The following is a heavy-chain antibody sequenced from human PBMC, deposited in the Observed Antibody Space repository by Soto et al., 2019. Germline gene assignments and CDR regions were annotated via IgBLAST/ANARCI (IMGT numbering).Heavy chain of an antibody. V-gene: IGHV3-23*01. D-gene: IGHD3-16*02. CDR1: GFTFSSYA. Sequence: GGSLRLSCAASGFTFSSYAMSWVRQAPGKGLEWVSAISGSGGSTYYADSVKGRFTISRDNSKNTLYLQMNSLRAEDTAVYYCAKPGNYIWGSYRPNWFDPWGQGTLVTVSS. CDR3: AKPGNYIWGSYRPNWFDP. J-gene: IGHJ5*02. CDR2: ISGSGGST.